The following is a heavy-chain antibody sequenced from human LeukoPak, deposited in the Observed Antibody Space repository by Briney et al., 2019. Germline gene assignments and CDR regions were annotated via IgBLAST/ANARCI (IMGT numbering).Heavy chain of an antibody. CDR3: ARSVQLWSLYYFDY. CDR2: ISSSSSYI. J-gene: IGHJ4*02. CDR1: GFTFSSYS. V-gene: IGHV3-21*01. Sequence: GGSLRLSCAASGFTFSSYSMNWVRQAPGKGLEWVSSISSSSSYIYYADSGKGRFTISRDNAKNSLYLQMNSPRAEDTAVYYCARSVQLWSLYYFDYWGQGTLVTVSS. D-gene: IGHD5-18*01.